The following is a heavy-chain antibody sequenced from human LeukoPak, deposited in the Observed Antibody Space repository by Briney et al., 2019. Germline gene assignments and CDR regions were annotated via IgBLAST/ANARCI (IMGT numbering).Heavy chain of an antibody. V-gene: IGHV3-21*01. CDR3: ARDPWGTHAY. Sequence: GGSLRLSCAASGFSSYSLNWVRQAQGKGLGWVSFISSCSDYIYYADSVKGRFTISRDNAKNSLYLQMNGLRAEDTAIYYCARDPWGTHAYWGQGALVTVSS. J-gene: IGHJ4*02. D-gene: IGHD3-16*01. CDR1: GFSSYS. CDR2: ISSCSDYI.